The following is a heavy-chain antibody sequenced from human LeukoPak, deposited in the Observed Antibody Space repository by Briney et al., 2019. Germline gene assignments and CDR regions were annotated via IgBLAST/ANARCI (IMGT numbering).Heavy chain of an antibody. CDR2: ISAYNGNT. CDR1: GYTLTSYG. D-gene: IGHD6-19*01. J-gene: IGHJ4*02. CDR3: ARDSERASSGWYMAWIQED. V-gene: IGHV1-18*01. Sequence: ASVKLSCKASGYTLTSYGISWVRQAPGQGLEWMGWISAYNGNTNYAQKLQGRVTMTTDTSTSTAYMKLSSLRSDDTAVYYWARDSERASSGWYMAWIQEDWGQGTLVTVSS.